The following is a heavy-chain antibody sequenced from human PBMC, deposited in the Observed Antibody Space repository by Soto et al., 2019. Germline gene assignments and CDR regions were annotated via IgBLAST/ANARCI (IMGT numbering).Heavy chain of an antibody. D-gene: IGHD2-15*01. CDR3: AKNTWYGGRCDTAFHI. V-gene: IGHV4-4*02. Sequence: QVQLQESGPGLVKPSGTLSLTCAVSGASISSDNWWSWVRQPPGKGLEWMGEIYHTGSTFYNPSLKSRVTVSRDKSNNQFYLRLTSVTAADTAVYYCAKNTWYGGRCDTAFHIWGQGTTVTVSP. CDR2: IYHTGST. J-gene: IGHJ3*02. CDR1: GASISSDNW.